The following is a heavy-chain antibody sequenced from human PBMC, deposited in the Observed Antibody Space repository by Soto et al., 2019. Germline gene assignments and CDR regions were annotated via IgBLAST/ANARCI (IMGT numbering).Heavy chain of an antibody. CDR1: GYSISSGYY. D-gene: IGHD5-12*01. Sequence: SETLSLTCAVSGYSISSGYYWGWIRQPPGKGLEWIGSIYHSGSTYYNPSLKSRVTISVDTSKNQFSLKLSSVTAADTAVYYCARVEGRDGYNSPFDYWGQGTLVTVSS. CDR2: IYHSGST. CDR3: ARVEGRDGYNSPFDY. V-gene: IGHV4-38-2*01. J-gene: IGHJ4*02.